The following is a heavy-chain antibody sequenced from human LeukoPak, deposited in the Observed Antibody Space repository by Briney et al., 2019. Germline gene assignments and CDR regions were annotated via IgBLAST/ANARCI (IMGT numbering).Heavy chain of an antibody. CDR2: INPNSGGT. CDR3: AGTTVTTSPDFDY. J-gene: IGHJ4*02. D-gene: IGHD4-11*01. V-gene: IGHV1-2*02. CDR1: RYTFTGYY. Sequence: ASVKVSCKASRYTFTGYYMHWVRQAPGQGLEWMGWINPNSGGTNYAQKFQGRVTMTRDTSISTAYMELSRLRSDDTAVYYCAGTTVTTSPDFDYWGQGTLVTVSS.